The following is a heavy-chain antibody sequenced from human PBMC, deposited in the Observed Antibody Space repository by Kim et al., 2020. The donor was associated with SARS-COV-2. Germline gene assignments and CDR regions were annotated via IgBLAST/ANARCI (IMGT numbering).Heavy chain of an antibody. CDR3: ARDRGAGYTNNWFDP. V-gene: IGHV3-30*04. Sequence: GRSLRLSCAASGFTFSSYAMHWVRQAPGKGLEWVAVISYDGSNKYYADSVKGRFTISRDNSKNTLYLQMNSLRAEDTAVYYCARDRGAGYTNNWFDPWGQGTLVTVSS. D-gene: IGHD3-10*01. CDR1: GFTFSSYA. J-gene: IGHJ5*02. CDR2: ISYDGSNK.